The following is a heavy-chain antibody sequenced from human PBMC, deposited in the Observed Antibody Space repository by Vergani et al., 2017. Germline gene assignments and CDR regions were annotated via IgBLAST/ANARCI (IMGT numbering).Heavy chain of an antibody. CDR3: AREAGYSYGSFRYYYYGMDV. V-gene: IGHV4-59*01. D-gene: IGHD5-18*01. CDR2: IYYSGST. CDR1: GGSISSYY. J-gene: IGHJ6*02. Sequence: QVQLQESGPGLVKPSETLSLTCTVSGGSISSYYWSWIRQPPGKGLEWIGYIYYSGSTNYNPSLKSRVTISVDTSKNQFSLKLSSVTAADTAVYYCAREAGYSYGSFRYYYYGMDVWGQGTTVTVSS.